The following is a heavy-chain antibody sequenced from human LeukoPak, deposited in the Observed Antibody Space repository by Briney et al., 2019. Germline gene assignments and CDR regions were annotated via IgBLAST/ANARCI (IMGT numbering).Heavy chain of an antibody. D-gene: IGHD4-23*01. V-gene: IGHV3-66*02. CDR2: IYTGGST. J-gene: IGHJ2*01. CDR3: ARDKNYGGNSWYFDL. Sequence: GGSLRLSCAASGFTFSSNYVSWVRQAPGRGLQWVSTIYTGGSTYYADSVKGRFTISRDNSKNALYLQMNSLRAEDTAMYYCARDKNYGGNSWYFDLWGRGTLVTVSS. CDR1: GFTFSSNY.